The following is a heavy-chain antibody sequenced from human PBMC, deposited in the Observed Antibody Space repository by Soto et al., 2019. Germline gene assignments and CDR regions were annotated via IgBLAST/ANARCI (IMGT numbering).Heavy chain of an antibody. V-gene: IGHV1-69*06. J-gene: IGHJ2*01. Sequence: QVELVQSGAEVKKPGSSVKVSCQASEDTFRNYAISWVRQAPGQGLEWMGGIIPIFGTANYAQKFQGRVTFPADTSANRVFWKQRALSSENTAFYYCGGIRYDISVYFYWSRGLWGRGPLVP. CDR1: EDTFRNYA. D-gene: IGHD3-22*01. CDR2: IIPIFGTA. CDR3: GGIRYDISVYFYWSRGL.